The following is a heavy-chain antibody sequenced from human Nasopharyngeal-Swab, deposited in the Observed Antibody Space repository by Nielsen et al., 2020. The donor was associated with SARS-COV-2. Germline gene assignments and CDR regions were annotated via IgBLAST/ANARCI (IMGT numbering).Heavy chain of an antibody. Sequence: GESLKISCAASGFTFSSYATYWVRQAPGKGLEWVAVISYDGSKKYYADSVKGRFTISRDNSKNTLYLQMNSLRAEDTAVYYCARDQGSSWYTYYYYYGMDVWGQGTTVTVSS. V-gene: IGHV3-30-3*01. D-gene: IGHD6-13*01. J-gene: IGHJ6*02. CDR1: GFTFSSYA. CDR2: ISYDGSKK. CDR3: ARDQGSSWYTYYYYYGMDV.